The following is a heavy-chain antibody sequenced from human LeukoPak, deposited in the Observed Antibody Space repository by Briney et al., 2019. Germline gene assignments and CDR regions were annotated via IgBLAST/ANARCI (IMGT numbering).Heavy chain of an antibody. J-gene: IGHJ4*02. CDR2: IVVGSVNT. D-gene: IGHD2-2*02. Sequence: ASVKVSCKASGFTFTSSAMQWVRQARGQRLEWIGWIVVGSVNTNYAQKFQERVTITSDMSTSTAYMELSSLRSEDTAVYYCAAESYCSSTSCYNWGQGTLVTVSS. V-gene: IGHV1-58*02. CDR3: AAESYCSSTSCYN. CDR1: GFTFTSSA.